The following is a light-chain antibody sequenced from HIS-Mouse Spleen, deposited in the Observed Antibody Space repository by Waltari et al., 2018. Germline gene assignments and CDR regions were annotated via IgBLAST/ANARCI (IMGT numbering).Light chain of an antibody. V-gene: IGLV10-54*02. CDR2: RNN. Sequence: QAGLTQPPSVSKGLRQTATLTCTGTSNIVGNQGAAWLQQHQGHPPKLLSYRNNNRPSGISERFSASRSGNTASLTITGLQPEDEADYYCSALDSSLSARVFGGGTKLTVL. CDR3: SALDSSLSARV. CDR1: SNIVGNQG. J-gene: IGLJ3*02.